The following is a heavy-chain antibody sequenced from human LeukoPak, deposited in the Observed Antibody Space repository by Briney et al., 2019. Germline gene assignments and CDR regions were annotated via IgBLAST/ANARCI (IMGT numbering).Heavy chain of an antibody. CDR2: ISTSGDST. J-gene: IGHJ4*02. Sequence: GGSLRLSCAAAGFTFNNYAMTWVRQAPGKGLEWVSTISTSGDSTYYADSVKGRFTISRDNSKNTLYLQMNSLTAEDTALHYCTRARYCSSTSCFLDYWGQGTLVTVSS. D-gene: IGHD2-2*01. V-gene: IGHV3-23*01. CDR3: TRARYCSSTSCFLDY. CDR1: GFTFNNYA.